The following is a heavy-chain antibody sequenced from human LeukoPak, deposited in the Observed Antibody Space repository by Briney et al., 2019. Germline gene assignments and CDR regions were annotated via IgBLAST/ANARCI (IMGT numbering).Heavy chain of an antibody. D-gene: IGHD2/OR15-2a*01. CDR2: ISYSGDS. Sequence: SQTLSLTRTVSGVPLNSGGYSWTWIRQPPGKGLEWIGHISYSGDSNYNPSLKSRVTISADASKNQFSLKLTSVTAAGKAVYYCARDFLQTSSPDAFDIWGQGTMVTVSS. CDR3: ARDFLQTSSPDAFDI. V-gene: IGHV4-31*03. CDR1: GVPLNSGGYS. J-gene: IGHJ3*02.